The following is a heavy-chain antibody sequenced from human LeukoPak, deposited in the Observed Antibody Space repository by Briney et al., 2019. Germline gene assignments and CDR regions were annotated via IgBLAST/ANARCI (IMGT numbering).Heavy chain of an antibody. J-gene: IGHJ4*02. CDR3: VRFKLGYYYFDY. CDR2: IYYSGST. Sequence: TSETLSLTCTVPGGSISSSSYYWGWIRQPPGKGLEWIGSIYYSGSTYYNPSLKSRVTISVDTSKNQFSLKLSSVTAADTAVYYCVRFKLGYYYFDYWGQGTLVTVSS. CDR1: GGSISSSSYY. V-gene: IGHV4-39*01. D-gene: IGHD3-22*01.